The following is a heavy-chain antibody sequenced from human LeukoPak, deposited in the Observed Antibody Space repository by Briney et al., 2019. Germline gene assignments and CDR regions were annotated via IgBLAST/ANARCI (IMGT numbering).Heavy chain of an antibody. CDR2: VYYGGNT. Sequence: SETLSLTCTVSGGSISSSSYYWDWLRQPPGKGLEWIGNVYYGGNTFYNSSLESRVTISVDMSKNQFSLKLSSLTAADTAIYYCARHRADHFYPYLDVWGRGTSFTVSS. V-gene: IGHV4-39*01. CDR1: GGSISSSSYY. CDR3: ARHRADHFYPYLDV. J-gene: IGHJ6*03.